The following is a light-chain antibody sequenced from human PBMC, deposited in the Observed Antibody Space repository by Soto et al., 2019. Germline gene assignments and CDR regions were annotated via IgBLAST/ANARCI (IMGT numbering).Light chain of an antibody. J-gene: IGLJ1*01. CDR2: GSI. V-gene: IGLV1-40*01. Sequence: QSVLTQPPSVSGAPGQRVTISCTGSSSNIGAGYDVHWYQQLPGTAPKLLIYGSIVRPSGVPDRFSGSKSGTSASLAITGLQAEDEADYYCQSYDSSLSGCVFGTGTKVTVL. CDR1: SSNIGAGYD. CDR3: QSYDSSLSGCV.